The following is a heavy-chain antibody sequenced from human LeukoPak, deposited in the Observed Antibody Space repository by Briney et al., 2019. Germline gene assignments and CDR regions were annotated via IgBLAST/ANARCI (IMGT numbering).Heavy chain of an antibody. CDR3: ASSGGHLLRAFDI. CDR2: INPSGGST. J-gene: IGHJ3*02. CDR1: GYTFNSYC. V-gene: IGHV1-46*02. Sequence: ASVKVSCKASGYTFNSYCMHWVRQAPGQGLEWMGIINPSGGSTSYAQKFQGRVTMTRDTSTSTVYMELSSLRSEDTAVYYCASSGGHLLRAFDIWGQGTMVTVSS. D-gene: IGHD2-2*01.